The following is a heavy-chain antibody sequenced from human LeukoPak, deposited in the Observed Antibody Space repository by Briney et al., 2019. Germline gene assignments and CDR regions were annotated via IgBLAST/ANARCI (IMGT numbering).Heavy chain of an antibody. V-gene: IGHV3-21*01. CDR2: ISSSSSYI. CDR1: GFSFSSYS. D-gene: IGHD2-2*01. J-gene: IGHJ6*03. CDR3: VRARDCSSTSCYGGMDV. Sequence: GGSLGLSCAASGFSFSSYSMNWVRQAPGKGLEWVSSISSSSSYIYYADSVKGRFTISRDNAKNSLYLQMNSLRAEDTAVYYCVRARDCSSTSCYGGMDVWGKGTTVTVSS.